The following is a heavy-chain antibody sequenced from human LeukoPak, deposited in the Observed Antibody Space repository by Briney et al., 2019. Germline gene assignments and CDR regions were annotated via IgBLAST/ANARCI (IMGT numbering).Heavy chain of an antibody. D-gene: IGHD1-1*01. Sequence: VXQAPXXGLEYVSAISSNGGSTYYANSVKGRFTISRDNSKNTLYLQMGSLRAEGMAVYYCARVEDYYYYMDVWGKGTTVTVSS. CDR3: ARVEDYYYYMDV. V-gene: IGHV3-64*01. J-gene: IGHJ6*03. CDR2: ISSNGGST.